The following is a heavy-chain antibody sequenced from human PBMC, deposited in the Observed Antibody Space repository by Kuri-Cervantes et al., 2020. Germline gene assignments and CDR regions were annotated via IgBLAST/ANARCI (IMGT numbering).Heavy chain of an antibody. CDR2: INPIGSRV. D-gene: IGHD3-22*01. J-gene: IGHJ5*02. CDR3: ARVPYYDSTGYHYNWFDP. CDR1: GLTFSNYE. Sequence: GESLKISCAASGLTFSNYEMSWVRQTPRKGLEWVSYINPIGSRVVYADSVKGRFTISRDNAKNSLYLQMNSLRDEDTAVYYCARVPYYDSTGYHYNWFDPWGQGTLVIVSS. V-gene: IGHV3-48*02.